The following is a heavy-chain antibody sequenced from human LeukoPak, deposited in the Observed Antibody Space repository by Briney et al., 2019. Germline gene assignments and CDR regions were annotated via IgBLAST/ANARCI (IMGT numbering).Heavy chain of an antibody. CDR2: IIPICGTA. V-gene: IGHV1-69*13. D-gene: IGHD2-2*01. Sequence: SAKVSCKASGGTFSSYAISWVRQAPAQGLKWMGGIIPICGTANYAQKFQGRVTITADESTSTAYMELSSLRSEDTAVYYCASRIPPRDVVPAANYYGMDVWGQGTTVIVSS. CDR3: ASRIPPRDVVPAANYYGMDV. J-gene: IGHJ6*02. CDR1: GGTFSSYA.